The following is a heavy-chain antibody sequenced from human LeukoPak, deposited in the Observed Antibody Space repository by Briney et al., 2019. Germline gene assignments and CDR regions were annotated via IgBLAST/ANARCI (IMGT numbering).Heavy chain of an antibody. CDR3: TRDRGYSGYDRPFDY. CDR2: IRSKAYGGTT. Sequence: GGSLRLSCTASGITFGDYAMSWFRQAPGKGLEWVGFIRSKAYGGTTEYAASVKGRFTISRDDSKSIAYLQMNSLKTEDTAVYYCTRDRGYSGYDRPFDYWGQGTLVTVSS. CDR1: GITFGDYA. J-gene: IGHJ4*02. D-gene: IGHD5-12*01. V-gene: IGHV3-49*03.